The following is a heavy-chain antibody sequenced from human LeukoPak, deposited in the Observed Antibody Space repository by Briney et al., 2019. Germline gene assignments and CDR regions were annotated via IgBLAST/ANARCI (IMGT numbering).Heavy chain of an antibody. CDR1: GGSFRGYY. V-gene: IGHV4-34*01. CDR2: INHSGST. J-gene: IGHJ6*02. D-gene: IGHD3-22*01. CDR3: ASRGDPRSSGYYYATNYFGMDV. Sequence: PSETLSLTCAVYGGSFRGYYWSWIRQPPGKGLEWIGEINHSGSTNYNPSLKSRVTISVDTSKNQFSLKLSSVTAADTAVYYCASRGDPRSSGYYYATNYFGMDVWGQGTTVTVSS.